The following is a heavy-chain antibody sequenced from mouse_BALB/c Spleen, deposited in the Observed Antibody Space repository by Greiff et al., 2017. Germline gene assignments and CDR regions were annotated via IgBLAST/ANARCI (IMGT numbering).Heavy chain of an antibody. D-gene: IGHD1-1*02. CDR2: ISSGGSYT. Sequence: EVKLVESGGGLVKPGGSLKLSCAASGFTFSSYAMSWVRQSPEKRLEWVAEISSGGSYTYYPDTVTGRFTISRDNAKNTLYLEMSSLRSEDTAMYYCAIWSSGFAYWGQGTLVTVSA. J-gene: IGHJ3*01. CDR3: AIWSSGFAY. CDR1: GFTFSSYA. V-gene: IGHV5-9-4*01.